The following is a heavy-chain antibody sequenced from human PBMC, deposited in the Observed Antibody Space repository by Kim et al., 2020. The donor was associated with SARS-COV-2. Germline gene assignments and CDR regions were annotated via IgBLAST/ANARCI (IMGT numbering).Heavy chain of an antibody. J-gene: IGHJ4*02. Sequence: SVKGRVTIARDNAKNSLYLQMNSRRAEDTAVYYCARDRSLTVTTSEGFDYWGQGTLVTVSS. D-gene: IGHD4-17*01. V-gene: IGHV3-21*01. CDR3: ARDRSLTVTTSEGFDY.